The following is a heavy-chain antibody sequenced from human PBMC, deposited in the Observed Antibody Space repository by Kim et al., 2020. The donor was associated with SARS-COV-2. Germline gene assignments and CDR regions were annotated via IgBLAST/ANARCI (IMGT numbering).Heavy chain of an antibody. CDR2: ISGSGGST. CDR1: GFTFSSYA. J-gene: IGHJ4*02. V-gene: IGHV3-23*01. D-gene: IGHD3-3*01. CDR3: AKDHLAGYYDFWSGYRSHFDY. Sequence: GGSLRLSCAASGFTFSSYAMSWVRQAPGKGLEWVSAISGSGGSTYYADSVKGRFTISRDNSKNTLYLQMNSLRAEDTAVYYCAKDHLAGYYDFWSGYRSHFDYWGQGTLVTVSS.